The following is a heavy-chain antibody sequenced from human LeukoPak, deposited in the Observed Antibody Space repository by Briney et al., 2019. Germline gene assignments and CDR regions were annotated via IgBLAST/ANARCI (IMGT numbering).Heavy chain of an antibody. CDR3: ARDQEYCSSTSCSEFDY. J-gene: IGHJ4*02. V-gene: IGHV1-18*01. CDR1: GYTFTSYG. Sequence: GASVKVSFKSSGYTFTSYGISWVRQAPGQGLEWMGWISAYNGNTNYAQKLQGRVTMTTDTSTSTAYMELRSLRSDDTAVYYCARDQEYCSSTSCSEFDYWGQGTLVTVSS. CDR2: ISAYNGNT. D-gene: IGHD2-2*01.